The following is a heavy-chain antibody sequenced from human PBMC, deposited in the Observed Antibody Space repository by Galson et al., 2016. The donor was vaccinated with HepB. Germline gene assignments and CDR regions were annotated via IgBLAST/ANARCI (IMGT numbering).Heavy chain of an antibody. Sequence: SLRLSCAASGFTFSDYWMHWVRQVPGKGLVWVARINRDASTRAYADSVGGRFTISRDNAKNTLSLQMNSLRDEDTAVYYCVADHSNYLYYYQGMDVWGQGTTVTVSS. V-gene: IGHV3-74*01. J-gene: IGHJ6*02. CDR1: GFTFSDYW. D-gene: IGHD4-11*01. CDR2: INRDASTR. CDR3: VADHSNYLYYYQGMDV.